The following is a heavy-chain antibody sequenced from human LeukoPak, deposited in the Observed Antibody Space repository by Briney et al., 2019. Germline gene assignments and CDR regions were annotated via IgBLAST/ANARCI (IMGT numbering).Heavy chain of an antibody. D-gene: IGHD1-26*01. Sequence: PSETLSLTCTVSGGSISSYYWSWIRQPAGEGLEWIGRIYSSGSTNYNLSLRSRVTLSVATSKNQFSLKLSSVTAADTAVYYCARMYSGTYGGIDYWGQGTLVTVSS. CDR3: ARMYSGTYGGIDY. CDR1: GGSISSYY. J-gene: IGHJ4*02. CDR2: IYSSGST. V-gene: IGHV4-4*07.